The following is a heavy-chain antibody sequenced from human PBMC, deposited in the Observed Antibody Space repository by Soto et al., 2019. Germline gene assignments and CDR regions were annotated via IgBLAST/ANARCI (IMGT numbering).Heavy chain of an antibody. D-gene: IGHD2-8*02. J-gene: IGHJ4*02. CDR1: GFNIXSYY. CDR2: IYYSGST. CDR3: ARDKITGLFDY. Sequence: SETLSLTCTVSGFNIXSYYWXWXRQPPGKGLEWIGYIYYSGSTNYNPSLKSRVTISVDTSKNQFSLKLTSVTAADTAVYYCARDKITGLFDYWGQGTLVTVSS. V-gene: IGHV4-59*12.